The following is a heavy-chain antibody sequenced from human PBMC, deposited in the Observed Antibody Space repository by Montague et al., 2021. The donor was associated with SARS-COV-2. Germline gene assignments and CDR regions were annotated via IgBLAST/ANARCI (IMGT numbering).Heavy chain of an antibody. CDR1: GYSISSGYY. Sequence: SETLSLTCTVSGYSISSGYYWGWIRQPPAKGLEWIGSIYHSGSTXXNPXXXSRVTISVDTSKNQFSLKLGSVTAADTAVYYCARDVRYYDFWSGRAQTSPDYWGQGTLVTVSS. J-gene: IGHJ4*02. D-gene: IGHD3-3*01. CDR2: IYHSGST. V-gene: IGHV4-38-2*02. CDR3: ARDVRYYDFWSGRAQTSPDY.